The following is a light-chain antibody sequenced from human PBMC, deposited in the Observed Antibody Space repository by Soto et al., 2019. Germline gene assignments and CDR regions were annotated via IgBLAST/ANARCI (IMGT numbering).Light chain of an antibody. CDR2: DVN. V-gene: IGLV2-8*01. J-gene: IGLJ1*01. CDR3: IAHVGTNHYV. CDR1: ASDIGGYTF. Sequence: QSALTQPPSASGSPGQSVAISCTGTASDIGGYTFVSWYQQHPGKATKLLIYDVNKSPSGVPDRFSGSKSGNTASLTFSGLQAEDEAAYYRIAHVGTNHYVFGTGPKLTVL.